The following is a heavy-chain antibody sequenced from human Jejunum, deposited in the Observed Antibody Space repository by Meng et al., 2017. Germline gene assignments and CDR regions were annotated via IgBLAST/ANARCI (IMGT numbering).Heavy chain of an antibody. V-gene: IGHV3-33*01. D-gene: IGHD6-19*01. CDR2: LWSDESNQ. CDR1: GFTLRNYG. J-gene: IGHJ2*01. CDR3: ARDSDTSGRHWYFDL. Sequence: QVQVVWAGVGVVLPGRSLRLSCAASGFTLRNYGMHWVRQAPGKGLELVALLWSDESNQNYADSVKGRFTISKDKSKNTLYLQMNSLRAEDTAVYYCARDSDTSGRHWYFDLWGRGTLVTVSS.